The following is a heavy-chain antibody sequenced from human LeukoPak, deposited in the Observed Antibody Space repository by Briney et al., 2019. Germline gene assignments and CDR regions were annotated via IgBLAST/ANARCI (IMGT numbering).Heavy chain of an antibody. CDR3: ARDPEPGTSASRFEL. Sequence: GGSLRLSCAASGFTVSDNYMSWVRQAPGKGLEWVSVVYSGDNTYYADSVKGRFTISRDNSKNTLYLQMNSLRAEDTAVYYCARDPEPGTSASRFELWGPGTLVPVSS. CDR1: GFTVSDNY. D-gene: IGHD2-8*02. J-gene: IGHJ4*02. CDR2: VYSGDNT. V-gene: IGHV3-53*01.